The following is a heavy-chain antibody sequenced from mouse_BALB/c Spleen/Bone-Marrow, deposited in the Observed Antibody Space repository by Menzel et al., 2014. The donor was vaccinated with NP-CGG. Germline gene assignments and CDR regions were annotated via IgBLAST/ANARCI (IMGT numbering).Heavy chain of an antibody. CDR1: GHTFTDYW. V-gene: IGHV1-69*01. CDR3: ARSDYRYDPLAY. Sequence: VQLQQSGAELVMPGASVKMSCKASGHTFTDYWMHWVKQRPGQGLEWIGAIDTSDSYTSYNQKFKGKATLTVGESSNTAYMQLSSLTSEDSAVYYCARSDYRYDPLAYWDQGTLVTVSA. D-gene: IGHD2-14*01. J-gene: IGHJ3*01. CDR2: IDTSDSYT.